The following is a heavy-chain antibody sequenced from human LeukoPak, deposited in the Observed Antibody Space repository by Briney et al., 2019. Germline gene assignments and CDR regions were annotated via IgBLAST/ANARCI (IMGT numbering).Heavy chain of an antibody. CDR1: GYSITSAYY. D-gene: IGHD2-2*01. CDR2: FFLKGST. Sequence: SETLSLTCTVSGYSITSAYYWGWIRQPPGKGLEWIGSFFLKGSTYYNPSLKSRVTISVDTSKNQFSLTLSSVTAADTAVYYCAKGYCRGNSCYDDRGAFDYWGQGTLVTVSS. V-gene: IGHV4-38-2*02. J-gene: IGHJ4*02. CDR3: AKGYCRGNSCYDDRGAFDY.